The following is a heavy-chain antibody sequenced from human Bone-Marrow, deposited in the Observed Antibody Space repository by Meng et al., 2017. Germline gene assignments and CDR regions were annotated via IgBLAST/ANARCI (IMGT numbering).Heavy chain of an antibody. Sequence: ASVKVSCKASGYTFTGYYMHWVRQAPGQGLEWMGWINPNSGGTNYAQKFQGRVTMTRDTSISTAYMELSRLRSDDTAVYYCARDPLMYYYVSSGYTYLDYWGQGTLVTVSS. J-gene: IGHJ4*02. D-gene: IGHD3-22*01. V-gene: IGHV1-2*02. CDR2: INPNSGGT. CDR3: ARDPLMYYYVSSGYTYLDY. CDR1: GYTFTGYY.